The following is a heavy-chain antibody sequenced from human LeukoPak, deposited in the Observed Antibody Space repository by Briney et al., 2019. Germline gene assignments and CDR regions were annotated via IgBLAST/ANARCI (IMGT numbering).Heavy chain of an antibody. D-gene: IGHD2-2*02. CDR1: GYTFTGYY. CDR2: INPNSGGT. Sequence: ASVKVSCKASGYTFTGYYMHWVRQAPGQGLEWMGWINPNSGGTNYAQKFQGRVTMTRDTSISTAYMELSRLRSDDTAVYYCARDRTAQLLYGWFDPWGQGTLVTVSS. J-gene: IGHJ5*02. CDR3: ARDRTAQLLYGWFDP. V-gene: IGHV1-2*02.